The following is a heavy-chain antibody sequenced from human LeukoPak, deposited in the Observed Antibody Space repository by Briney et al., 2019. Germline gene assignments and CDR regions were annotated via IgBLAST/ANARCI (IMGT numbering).Heavy chain of an antibody. CDR3: ARRGDTTMVWGGYYFDY. CDR2: IIPIFATP. Sequence: SVKVSCKASGGTFSKYSMSWVRQAPGQGLEWMGRIIPIFATPNYAQKFQGRVTITADESTSTAYMELSSLRSEDTAVYYCARRGDTTMVWGGYYFDYWGQGTLVTVSS. CDR1: GGTFSKYS. D-gene: IGHD5-18*01. V-gene: IGHV1-69*13. J-gene: IGHJ4*02.